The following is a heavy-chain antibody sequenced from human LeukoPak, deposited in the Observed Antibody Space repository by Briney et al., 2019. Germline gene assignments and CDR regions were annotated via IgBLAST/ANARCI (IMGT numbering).Heavy chain of an antibody. V-gene: IGHV1-2*02. CDR3: ARDMWDYVWGSYSNVDY. J-gene: IGHJ4*02. Sequence: ASAKVSCKASGYTFTGYYMHWVRQAPGQGLEWMGWINPNSGGTNYAQKFQGRVTMTRDTSISTAYMELSRLRSDDTAVYYCARDMWDYVWGSYSNVDYWGQGTLVTVSS. CDR1: GYTFTGYY. D-gene: IGHD3-16*01. CDR2: INPNSGGT.